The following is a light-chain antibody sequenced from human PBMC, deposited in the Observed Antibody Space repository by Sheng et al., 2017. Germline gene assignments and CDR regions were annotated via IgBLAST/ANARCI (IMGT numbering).Light chain of an antibody. CDR2: GAS. V-gene: IGKV3-20*01. Sequence: EIVLTQSPGTLSLSPGERAILSCRASQSVSSSYLAWYRQKPGQAPRLLIYGASSRATGIPDRFSGSGSGTDFTLTISRLEPEDFAVYYCQQYGSSPYTFGQGTKLEI. CDR3: QQYGSSPYT. CDR1: QSVSSSY. J-gene: IGKJ2*01.